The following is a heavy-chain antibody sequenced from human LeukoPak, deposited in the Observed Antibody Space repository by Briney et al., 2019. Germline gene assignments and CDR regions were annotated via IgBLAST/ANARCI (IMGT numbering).Heavy chain of an antibody. J-gene: IGHJ4*02. Sequence: ASVKVSCKASDYTFTSHGINWVRQAPGQGLEWMGWINPNSGGTNYAQKFQGWVTMTRDTSISTAYMELSRLRSDDTAVYYCASGSGSGQFDYWGQGTLVTVSS. CDR1: DYTFTSHG. V-gene: IGHV1-2*04. D-gene: IGHD6-19*01. CDR2: INPNSGGT. CDR3: ASGSGSGQFDY.